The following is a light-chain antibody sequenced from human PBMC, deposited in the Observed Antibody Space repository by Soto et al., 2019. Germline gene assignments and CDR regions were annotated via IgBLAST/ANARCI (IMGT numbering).Light chain of an antibody. J-gene: IGKJ2*01. CDR3: QQTYIVPCT. Sequence: EIQITQSPSSSRAFVGDRVTITCRASQSVSTYLHRYPQKSGGAAKVLIHGVTKLENGTPSRFGGSGIATVFYLSFPTLQPEDFPVYFCQQTYIVPCTSGHGTKVDI. CDR2: GVT. V-gene: IGKV1-39*01. CDR1: QSVSTY.